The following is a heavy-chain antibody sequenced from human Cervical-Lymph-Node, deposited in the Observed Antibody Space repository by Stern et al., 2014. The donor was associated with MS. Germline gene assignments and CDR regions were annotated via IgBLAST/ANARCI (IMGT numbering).Heavy chain of an antibody. J-gene: IGHJ6*02. CDR2: ISYDGSDK. V-gene: IGHV3-30*18. CDR3: AKDVGMNYFDGSGYYSSFGMDV. Sequence: VQLVESGGGVVQPGRSLRISCAASGFTFSNYGMHWVRQVPGKGLEWVAGISYDGSDKHNADTVKGRFTISRDNSKNTLDLQMNSLRPEDTAVYYCAKDVGMNYFDGSGYYSSFGMDVWGQGTTVTVSS. CDR1: GFTFSNYG. D-gene: IGHD3-22*01.